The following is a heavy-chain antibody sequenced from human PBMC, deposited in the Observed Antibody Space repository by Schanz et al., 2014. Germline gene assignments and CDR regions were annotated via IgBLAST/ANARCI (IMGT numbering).Heavy chain of an antibody. D-gene: IGHD3-3*01. Sequence: QVQVVQSGAELKKPGASVKVSCKASGYTFSSHGIHWLRQAPGQSLEWMGWISAYNGNTKYPQKLQGRVTMTTDTSTSTAYMELTDLRSDDTAVYYCARDRRFFDRDDLYYFDSWGQGTLVTVSS. J-gene: IGHJ4*02. V-gene: IGHV1-18*01. CDR2: ISAYNGNT. CDR1: GYTFSSHG. CDR3: ARDRRFFDRDDLYYFDS.